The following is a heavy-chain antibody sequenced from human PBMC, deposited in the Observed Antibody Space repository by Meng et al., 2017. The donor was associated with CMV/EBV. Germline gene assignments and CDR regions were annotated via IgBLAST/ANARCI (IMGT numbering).Heavy chain of an antibody. D-gene: IGHD2-2*01. CDR3: AREWFYCSSTSCGGFDP. CDR1: GGPISSYY. V-gene: IGHV4-59*01. J-gene: IGHJ5*02. CDR2: FYYSGST. Sequence: GSLRLSCTVSGGPISSYYWSWIRQPPGKGLEWCGYFYYSGSTNYNPSLKSRVTISVDTSKNQFSLKLSSVTAADTAVYYCAREWFYCSSTSCGGFDPWGQGTLVTVSS.